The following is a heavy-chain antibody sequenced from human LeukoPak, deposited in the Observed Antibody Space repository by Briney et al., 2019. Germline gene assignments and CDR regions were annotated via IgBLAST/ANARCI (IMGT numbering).Heavy chain of an antibody. CDR2: IYSSGRT. CDR1: GDSISNYY. Sequence: SETLSLTCTVSGDSISNYYWSWIRQPAGKGLDWIGRIYSSGRTNYNPSLKSRATMSVDTSKNQISLKLSSVTAADTAVYYCARGPGARTSEAFDIWGQGTMVTVSS. V-gene: IGHV4-4*07. CDR3: ARGPGARTSEAFDI. D-gene: IGHD1-14*01. J-gene: IGHJ3*02.